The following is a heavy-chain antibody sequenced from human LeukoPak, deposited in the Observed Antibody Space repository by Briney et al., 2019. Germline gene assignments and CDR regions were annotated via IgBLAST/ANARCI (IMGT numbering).Heavy chain of an antibody. Sequence: GGSLRLSCAASGFTFSDHYMDWVRQAPGKGLEWVGRTRNKAKSYTIEYAASVKGRFTISRDDSKNSLYLQMNGLRAEDTAVYYCAKETDGVDAFDIWGQGTMVTVSS. CDR2: TRNKAKSYTI. V-gene: IGHV3-72*01. CDR3: AKETDGVDAFDI. CDR1: GFTFSDHY. J-gene: IGHJ3*02. D-gene: IGHD2-21*02.